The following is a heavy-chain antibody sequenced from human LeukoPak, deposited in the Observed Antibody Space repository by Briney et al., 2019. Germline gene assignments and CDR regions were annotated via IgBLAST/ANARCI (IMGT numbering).Heavy chain of an antibody. CDR1: GYTFTGYY. CDR2: INPNSGGT. Sequence: ASVKVSCKASGYTFTGYYMHWVRQAPGQGLEWMGWINPNSGGTNYAQKFQGRVTMTRDTSISTAYMELSRLRSDDTAVYYCAREQYYYDSSGYPYYYMDVWGKGTTVTVSS. CDR3: AREQYYYDSSGYPYYYMDV. D-gene: IGHD3-22*01. J-gene: IGHJ6*03. V-gene: IGHV1-2*02.